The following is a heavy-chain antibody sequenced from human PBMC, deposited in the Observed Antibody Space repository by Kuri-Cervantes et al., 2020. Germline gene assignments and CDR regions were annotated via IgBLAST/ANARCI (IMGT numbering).Heavy chain of an antibody. CDR2: ITGDGTNT. Sequence: GESLKISCAASGFTFANYAMSWARQAPGRGLEWLSIITGDGTNTLHADSVRGRFTISRDNSKDTLYLQMNSLRAEDTAVYYCARSLGIAARRGANYWGQGTLVTVSS. V-gene: IGHV3-23*03. CDR1: GFTFANYA. D-gene: IGHD6-6*01. CDR3: ARSLGIAARRGANY. J-gene: IGHJ4*02.